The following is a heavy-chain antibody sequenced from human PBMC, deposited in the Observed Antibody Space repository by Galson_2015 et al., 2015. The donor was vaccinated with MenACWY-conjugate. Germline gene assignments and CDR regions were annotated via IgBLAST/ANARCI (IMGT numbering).Heavy chain of an antibody. V-gene: IGHV4-59*01. J-gene: IGHJ4*02. D-gene: IGHD6-19*01. CDR3: ARGAGWYNY. Sequence: SETLSLTCTVSGDSMSSDYWSWLRQPPGKGLEWIAYISYSGATNYNPSLKSRVTISLDTSKSQFSLRLTSVTAADTAVYYCARGAGWYNYWGQGTLVTVSS. CDR1: GDSMSSDY. CDR2: ISYSGAT.